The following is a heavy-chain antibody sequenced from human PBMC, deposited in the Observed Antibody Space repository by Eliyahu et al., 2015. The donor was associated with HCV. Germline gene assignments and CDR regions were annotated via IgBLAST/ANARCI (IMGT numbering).Heavy chain of an antibody. CDR2: IIPMSGTV. CDR3: ARDPYTAEGARMVPGGAFDI. J-gene: IGHJ3*02. D-gene: IGHD3-16*01. Sequence: LVQSGAEVKRPGSSVKVSCKGDRATVSTFTVHWVRQAPGQGLEWMGGIIPMSGTVIYTDKFQGRVTIMADDSATTVHMELTSLRSEDSAVYYCARDPYTAEGARMVPGGAFDIWGQGTVVTVSS. V-gene: IGHV1-69*01. CDR1: RATVSTFT.